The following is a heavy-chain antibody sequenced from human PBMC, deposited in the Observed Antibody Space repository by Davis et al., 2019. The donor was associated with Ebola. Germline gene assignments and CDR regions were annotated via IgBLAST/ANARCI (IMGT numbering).Heavy chain of an antibody. J-gene: IGHJ6*02. CDR3: ARRTLSYYYGMDV. CDR1: GGSISSTNW. V-gene: IGHV4-4*02. CDR2: IYHSGST. D-gene: IGHD2-2*01. Sequence: SETLSLTCAVSGGSISSTNWWSWVRQPPGKGLEWIGEIYHSGSTNYNPSLKSRVTISVDTSKNQFSLKLSSVTAADTAVYYCARRTLSYYYGMDVWGQGTTVTVSS.